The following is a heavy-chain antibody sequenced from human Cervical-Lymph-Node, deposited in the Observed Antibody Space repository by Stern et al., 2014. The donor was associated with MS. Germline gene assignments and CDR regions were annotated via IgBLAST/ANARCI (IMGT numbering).Heavy chain of an antibody. J-gene: IGHJ3*02. CDR2: IYTDDGT. D-gene: IGHD3-3*01. CDR1: GFTVSNNY. V-gene: IGHV3-53*01. CDR3: ARAIFGVNTAAMAPDAFDT. Sequence: VQLVQSGGGLIQPGGSLRLSCAAPGFTVSNNYMSWVRQAPGKGLEWVSLIYTDDGTYYAGSVKGRYTISRDSSKNKLFLQMNSLRAEDTAVYYCARAIFGVNTAAMAPDAFDTWGQGTMVTVSS.